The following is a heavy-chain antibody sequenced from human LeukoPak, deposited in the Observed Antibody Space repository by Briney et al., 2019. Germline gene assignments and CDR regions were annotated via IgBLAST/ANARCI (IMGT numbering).Heavy chain of an antibody. V-gene: IGHV3-66*01. Sequence: GGSLRLSCAASEFTVSSNYMTWVRQAPGKGLEWVSVIYSGGSTYYADSVKGRFTISRDNSKNTLYLQMNSLRAEDTAVYYCARVGGEYDILTGYYTTLVFDSWGQGTLVTVSS. CDR1: EFTVSSNY. CDR2: IYSGGST. CDR3: ARVGGEYDILTGYYTTLVFDS. D-gene: IGHD3-9*01. J-gene: IGHJ4*02.